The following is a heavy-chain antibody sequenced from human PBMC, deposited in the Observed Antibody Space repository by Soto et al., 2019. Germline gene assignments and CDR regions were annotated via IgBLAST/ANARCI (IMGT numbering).Heavy chain of an antibody. Sequence: TVSSYWMHWVRQAPGKGLVWVSRINSDGSSTSYADSVKGRFTISRDNAKNTLYLQMNSLRAEDTAVYYCAREYYYGDYVDGAFDIWGQGTMVTVSS. V-gene: IGHV3-74*01. CDR2: INSDGSST. CDR1: TVSSYW. CDR3: AREYYYGDYVDGAFDI. D-gene: IGHD4-17*01. J-gene: IGHJ3*02.